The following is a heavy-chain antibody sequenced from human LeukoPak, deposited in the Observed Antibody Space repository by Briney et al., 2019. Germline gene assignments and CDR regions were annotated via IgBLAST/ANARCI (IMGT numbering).Heavy chain of an antibody. CDR2: IYYSGST. J-gene: IGHJ3*02. Sequence: SETLSLTCTDSGGSISSYYWSWIRQPPGKGLEWIGYIYYSGSTNYNPSLKSRVTISVDTSKNQFSLKLSSVTAADTAVYYCAGWYYDSSGYYRTDAFDIWGQGTMVTVSS. CDR1: GGSISSYY. D-gene: IGHD3-22*01. V-gene: IGHV4-59*12. CDR3: AGWYYDSSGYYRTDAFDI.